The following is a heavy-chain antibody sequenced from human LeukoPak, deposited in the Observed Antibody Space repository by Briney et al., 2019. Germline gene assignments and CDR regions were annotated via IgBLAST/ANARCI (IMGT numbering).Heavy chain of an antibody. CDR1: GYTFTGYY. D-gene: IGHD6-19*01. CDR2: INPNSGGT. CDR3: ARDRAVAGKRHQNWFAP. J-gene: IGHJ5*02. V-gene: IGHV1-2*02. Sequence: ASVKVSCKASGYTFTGYYMHWVRQAPGQGLEWMGWINPNSGGTNYAQKFQGRVTMTRDTSISTAYMELSRLRSDDTAVYYCARDRAVAGKRHQNWFAPWGQGTLVTVSS.